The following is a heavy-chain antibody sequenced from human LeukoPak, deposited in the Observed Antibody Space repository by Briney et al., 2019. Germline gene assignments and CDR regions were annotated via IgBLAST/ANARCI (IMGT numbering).Heavy chain of an antibody. D-gene: IGHD1-26*01. Sequence: GGSLRLSCAASTFTFSSDSMNWVRQAPGKGLEWVSYISSSSSTIYYADSVKGRFTISRDNAKNSLYLQMNSLRDEDTAVYYCAREGRSRVGANAFDIWGQGTMVTVSS. V-gene: IGHV3-48*02. CDR2: ISSSSSTI. CDR3: AREGRSRVGANAFDI. CDR1: TFTFSSDS. J-gene: IGHJ3*02.